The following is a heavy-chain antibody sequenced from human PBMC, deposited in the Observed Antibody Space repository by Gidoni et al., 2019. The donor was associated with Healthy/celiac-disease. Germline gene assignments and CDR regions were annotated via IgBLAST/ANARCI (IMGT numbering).Heavy chain of an antibody. Sequence: QLQLQESGPGLVKPSETLSLTCTISGGSISSISYYWGWIRQPPVTGLEWIGSIYYSGSTYYNPSLKSRFTISVDTSKNQFSLKLSSVTAADTAVYYCARPGLTDQDVWGQGTTVTVSS. CDR1: GGSISSISYY. J-gene: IGHJ6*02. CDR3: ARPGLTDQDV. CDR2: IYYSGST. V-gene: IGHV4-39*01. D-gene: IGHD3-9*01.